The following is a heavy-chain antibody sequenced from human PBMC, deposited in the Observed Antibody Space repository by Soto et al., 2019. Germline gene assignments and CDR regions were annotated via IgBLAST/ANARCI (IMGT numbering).Heavy chain of an antibody. J-gene: IGHJ6*02. Sequence: QVQLQESGPGLVKPSGTLSLTCAVSGGSISSSNWWSWVRQPPGKGLEWIGEIYHSGSTNYNPSLKRRLTLSVDNSKNPFYLKLSSVTAADTAVYYCARSPDSSGYYPRWYYYGMDVWGQGTTVTVSS. CDR2: IYHSGST. V-gene: IGHV4-4*02. CDR3: ARSPDSSGYYPRWYYYGMDV. CDR1: GGSISSSNW. D-gene: IGHD3-22*01.